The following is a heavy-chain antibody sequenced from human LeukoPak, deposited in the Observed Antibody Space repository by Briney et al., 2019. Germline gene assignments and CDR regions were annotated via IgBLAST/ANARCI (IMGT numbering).Heavy chain of an antibody. Sequence: SETLSLTCAVYGGSFSGYYWGWIRQPPGKGLEWIGEINHSGSTNYNPSLKSRVTISVDTSKNQFSLTLSSVTAADTAVYYCARVARCTSCFDVDYWGQGTLVTVSS. CDR2: INHSGST. J-gene: IGHJ4*02. CDR1: GGSFSGYY. D-gene: IGHD2-2*01. V-gene: IGHV4-34*01. CDR3: ARVARCTSCFDVDY.